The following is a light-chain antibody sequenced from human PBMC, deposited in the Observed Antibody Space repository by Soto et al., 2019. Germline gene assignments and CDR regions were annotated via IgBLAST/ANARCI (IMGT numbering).Light chain of an antibody. J-gene: IGKJ2*01. V-gene: IGKV1-9*01. CDR3: QQLNSYPT. CDR2: AAS. CDR1: QGISSY. Sequence: DIQLTQSPSLLSASVGDRVTITCRASQGISSYLAWYQQKPGKAPKLLIYAASTLQSGVPSRFSGSGSGTEFTLTISSPQPEDFATYYCQQLNSYPTFGQGTKLEIK.